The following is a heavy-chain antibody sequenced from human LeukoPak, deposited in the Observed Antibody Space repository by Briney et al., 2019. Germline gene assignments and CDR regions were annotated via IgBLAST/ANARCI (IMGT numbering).Heavy chain of an antibody. D-gene: IGHD6-19*01. CDR3: ARITVAGLAFDY. V-gene: IGHV2-70*01. CDR2: IDWDDDE. CDR1: GFSLSTSGMC. J-gene: IGHJ4*02. Sequence: SGPALVKPPQTLTLTCTFSGFSLSTSGMCVSWIRQPPGKALEWLALIDWDDDEYYSTSLKTRLTISKDTSKNQVVLTMTNMDPVDTATYYCARITVAGLAFDYWGQGTLVTVSS.